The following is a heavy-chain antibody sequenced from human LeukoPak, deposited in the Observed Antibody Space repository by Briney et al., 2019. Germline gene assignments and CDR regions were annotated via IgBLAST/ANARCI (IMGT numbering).Heavy chain of an antibody. CDR1: GYTFINYY. CDR3: ARAGIWYGYDY. J-gene: IGHJ4*02. Sequence: ASVKVSCKASGYTFINYYIHWVRQAPGQGLEWMGWINPNTGGINYAQKFQGRVTMTRDTSISTAYMELSRLRSDDTAVYYCARAGIWYGYDYWGQGALLTVSS. D-gene: IGHD6-13*01. V-gene: IGHV1-2*02. CDR2: INPNTGGI.